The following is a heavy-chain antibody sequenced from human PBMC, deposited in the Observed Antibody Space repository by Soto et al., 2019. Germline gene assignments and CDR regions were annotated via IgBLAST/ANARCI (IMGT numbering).Heavy chain of an antibody. J-gene: IGHJ5*02. Sequence: QVQLVESGGGVVQPGRSLRLSCAASGFTFSSYAMHWVRQAPGKGLEWVAVISYDGSNRYYADSVKGRFTISRDNSKNTLYLQMSSLRAEDTAVYYCARNSLASGDYPYNWFDPWGQGTLVTVSS. V-gene: IGHV3-30-3*01. D-gene: IGHD4-17*01. CDR2: ISYDGSNR. CDR1: GFTFSSYA. CDR3: ARNSLASGDYPYNWFDP.